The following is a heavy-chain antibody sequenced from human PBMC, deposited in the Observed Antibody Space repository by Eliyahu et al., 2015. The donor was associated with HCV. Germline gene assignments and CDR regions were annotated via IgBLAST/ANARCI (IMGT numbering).Heavy chain of an antibody. Sequence: QVQLVESGGGVVQPGRSLRLSCAASGFXFSSYGMHWVRQAPGKGLEWVAVIWYDGSNKYYADSVKGRFTISRDNSKNTLYLQMNSLRAEDTAVYYCASLGGSGSYYNGDYWGQGTLVTVSS. CDR1: GFXFSSYG. CDR2: IWYDGSNK. V-gene: IGHV3-33*01. J-gene: IGHJ4*02. CDR3: ASLGGSGSYYNGDY. D-gene: IGHD3-10*01.